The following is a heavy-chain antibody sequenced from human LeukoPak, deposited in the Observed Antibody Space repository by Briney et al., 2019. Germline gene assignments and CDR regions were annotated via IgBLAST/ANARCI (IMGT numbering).Heavy chain of an antibody. Sequence: SQTLSLTCTVSGGSISSGDYYWSWIRQPPGKGLEWIGYIYYSGSTYFNPSLKSRVTISVDTSKNQLSLKLSSVTAADTAVYYCAREVPAAPGFFDYWGQGTLVTVSS. CDR3: AREVPAAPGFFDY. CDR1: GGSISSGDYY. J-gene: IGHJ4*02. V-gene: IGHV4-30-4*01. D-gene: IGHD2-2*01. CDR2: IYYSGST.